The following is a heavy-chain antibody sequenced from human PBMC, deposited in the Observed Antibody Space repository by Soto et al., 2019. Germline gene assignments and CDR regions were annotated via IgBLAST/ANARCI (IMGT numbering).Heavy chain of an antibody. CDR2: IYYSGST. CDR3: ARHAAAASRSPPIPNFFDY. V-gene: IGHV4-39*01. Sequence: PSETLSLTCTVSGGSISSSSYYWGWIRQPPGKGLEWIGSIYYSGSTYYNPCLKSRVTISVDTSKNQFSLKLSSVTAADTAVYYCARHAAAASRSPPIPNFFDYWGQGTLVTVSS. D-gene: IGHD2-2*02. J-gene: IGHJ4*02. CDR1: GGSISSSSYY.